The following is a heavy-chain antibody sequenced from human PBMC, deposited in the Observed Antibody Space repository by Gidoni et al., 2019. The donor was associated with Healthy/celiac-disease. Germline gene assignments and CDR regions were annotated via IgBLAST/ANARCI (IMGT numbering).Heavy chain of an antibody. D-gene: IGHD3-22*01. Sequence: EVQLLESGGGLVQPGGSLRLSCAASGFTFSSYAMSWVRQAPGKGLEWVSAISGSGGSTYYADSVKGRFTISRDNSKNTLYLQMNSLRAEDTAVYYCAKDYYDSSGYYGGYDYWGQGTLVTVSS. CDR1: GFTFSSYA. CDR3: AKDYYDSSGYYGGYDY. CDR2: ISGSGGST. V-gene: IGHV3-23*01. J-gene: IGHJ4*02.